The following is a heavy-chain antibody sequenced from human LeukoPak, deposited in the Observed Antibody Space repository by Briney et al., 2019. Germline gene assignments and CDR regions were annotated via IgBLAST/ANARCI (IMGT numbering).Heavy chain of an antibody. Sequence: SETLSLTCTVSGGSISSSSHYWGWIRQPPGKGLEWIGSISNSGSTYYNPSLKSRVTISVDTSNNQFSLKLTSVTAADTAVYYCATTTIRLGYWGQGTLVTVSS. D-gene: IGHD1-26*01. CDR3: ATTTIRLGY. CDR2: ISNSGST. J-gene: IGHJ4*02. V-gene: IGHV4-39*07. CDR1: GGSISSSSHY.